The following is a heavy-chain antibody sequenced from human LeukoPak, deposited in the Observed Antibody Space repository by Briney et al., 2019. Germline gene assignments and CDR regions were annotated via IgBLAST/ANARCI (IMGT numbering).Heavy chain of an antibody. CDR1: GFTFSSYA. D-gene: IGHD2-2*02. CDR3: ARVEYCSSTSCYTAFDI. V-gene: IGHV3-48*01. Sequence: GGSLRLSCAASGFTFSSYAMSWVRQAPGKGLEWVSYISSSSSTIYYADSVKGRFTISRDNAKNSLYLQMNSLRAEDTAVYYCARVEYCSSTSCYTAFDIWGQGTMVTVSS. J-gene: IGHJ3*02. CDR2: ISSSSSTI.